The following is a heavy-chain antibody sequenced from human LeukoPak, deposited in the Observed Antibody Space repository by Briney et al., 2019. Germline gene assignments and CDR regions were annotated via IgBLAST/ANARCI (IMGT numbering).Heavy chain of an antibody. CDR1: GFTFSDYS. CDR2: INSSSITI. CDR3: ARSYASGPDRYLDV. Sequence: GGSLRLSCAASGFTFSDYSMNWVRQAPGKGLEWIAYINSSSITIYHADSVKGRFSISRDNAKNSVYLQMNSLRGEDTALYYCARSYASGPDRYLDVWGQGTLVTVST. V-gene: IGHV3-48*04. D-gene: IGHD3-10*01. J-gene: IGHJ4*02.